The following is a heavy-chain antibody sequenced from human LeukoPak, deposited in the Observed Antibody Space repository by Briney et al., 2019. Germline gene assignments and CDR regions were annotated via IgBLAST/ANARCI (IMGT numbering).Heavy chain of an antibody. V-gene: IGHV3-21*01. J-gene: IGHJ4*02. Sequence: GGSLRLSCAASGFSFSSYNMNWVRQAPGKGLEWVSSITSSSSYTFYADSVKGRFTISRDNAKNTLYLQMNSLRVEDTAVYYCARAGWGSDVDYWGQGTLVTVSS. CDR2: ITSSSSYT. D-gene: IGHD3-16*01. CDR3: ARAGWGSDVDY. CDR1: GFSFSSYN.